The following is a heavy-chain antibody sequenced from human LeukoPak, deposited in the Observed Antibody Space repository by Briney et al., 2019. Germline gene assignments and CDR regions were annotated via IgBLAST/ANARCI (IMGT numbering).Heavy chain of an antibody. CDR1: GFTFSSYW. CDR2: IKQDGSEK. CDR3: ARDSYCSSTSCSTFDY. D-gene: IGHD2-2*01. V-gene: IGHV3-7*01. Sequence: GGSLRLSCAASGFTFSSYWMSWVRQAPGKGLEWVANIKQDGSEKYYVDSVKGRFTISRDNAKNSLYLQMNSLRAEDTAVYYCARDSYCSSTSCSTFDYWGQGTLVTVSS. J-gene: IGHJ4*02.